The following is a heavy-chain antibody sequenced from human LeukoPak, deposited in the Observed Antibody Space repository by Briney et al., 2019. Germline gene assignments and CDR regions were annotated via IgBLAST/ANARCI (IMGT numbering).Heavy chain of an antibody. Sequence: GGSLRLSCAASGFTFSSYEMNWVRQAPGKGLEWVSYISSSGSTIYYADSVKGRFTISRDNAKNSLYLQMNSLRAEDTAVYYCARVYCGSTSCYSYDSSGFDYWGQETLVTVSS. V-gene: IGHV3-48*03. J-gene: IGHJ4*02. D-gene: IGHD2-2*02. CDR3: ARVYCGSTSCYSYDSSGFDY. CDR1: GFTFSSYE. CDR2: ISSSGSTI.